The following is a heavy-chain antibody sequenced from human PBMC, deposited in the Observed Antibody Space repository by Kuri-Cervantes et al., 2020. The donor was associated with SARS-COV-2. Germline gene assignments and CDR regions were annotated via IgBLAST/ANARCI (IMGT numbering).Heavy chain of an antibody. V-gene: IGHV1-69*10. J-gene: IGHJ4*02. Sequence: SVKVSCKTSGGTFSSSVISWVRQAPGQGLEWVGGIIPLSGIADYAQRFQGTVTITADKSTSTVYMELSSLRSEDTAVYYCARRITSVRGVRPYFDAWGQGTLVTVSS. CDR3: ARRITSVRGVRPYFDA. D-gene: IGHD3-10*01. CDR2: IIPLSGIA. CDR1: GGTFSSSV.